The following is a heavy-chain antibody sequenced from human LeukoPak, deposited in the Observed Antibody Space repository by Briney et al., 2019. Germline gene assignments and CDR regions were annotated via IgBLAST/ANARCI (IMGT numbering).Heavy chain of an antibody. Sequence: SETLSLTCTVSGGSISSSSYYWGWIRQPPGKGLEWIGSIYYSGSTYYNPSLKSRVTISVDTSKNQFSLKLSPVTAADTAVYYCARQTNPGSLDYWGQGTLVTVSS. CDR3: ARQTNPGSLDY. J-gene: IGHJ4*02. CDR2: IYYSGST. V-gene: IGHV4-39*01. CDR1: GGSISSSSYY. D-gene: IGHD2-8*01.